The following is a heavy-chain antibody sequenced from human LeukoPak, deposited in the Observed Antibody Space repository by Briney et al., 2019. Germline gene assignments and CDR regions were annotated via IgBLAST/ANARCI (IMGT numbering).Heavy chain of an antibody. D-gene: IGHD1-26*01. CDR1: GCTFSDYW. V-gene: IGHV3-7*01. CDR2: IRQDGSEK. Sequence: GGSLRLSCVASGCTFSDYWMSWVRQAPGKGLECVANIRQDGSEKHHVDCVKGRFTISRDNGKNSLFLQRHSQRGGDTAVYYCARVSRGGRFFDYWGWEILLTVSS. CDR3: ARVSRGGRFFDY. J-gene: IGHJ4*02.